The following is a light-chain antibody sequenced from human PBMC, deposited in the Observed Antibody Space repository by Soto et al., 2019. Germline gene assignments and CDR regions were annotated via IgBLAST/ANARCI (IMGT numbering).Light chain of an antibody. CDR3: QSFDSSLSIYI. CDR2: GNN. V-gene: IGLV1-40*01. CDR1: WSNIGAGHD. J-gene: IGLJ1*01. Sequence: QSVLTQPPSVSGAPGQSVTISCTGTWSNIGAGHDVHWYQQLPGTAPKLLIYGNNNRPSGVPDRFSGSKSSTSASLAITGLQAEDETDYYCQSFDSSLSIYIFGTGTKVTVL.